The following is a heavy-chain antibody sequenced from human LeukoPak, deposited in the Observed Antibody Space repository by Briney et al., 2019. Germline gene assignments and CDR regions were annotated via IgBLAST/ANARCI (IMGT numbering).Heavy chain of an antibody. Sequence: ASVKVSCKASGYTFTSYGISWVRQAPGQGHEWMGWISAYNGNTNYAQKLQGRVTMTTDTSTSTAYMELRSLRSDDTAVYYCARDSGLRYFDWLFGPHEGVQYYFDFWGQGTLVTVSS. CDR2: ISAYNGNT. J-gene: IGHJ4*02. V-gene: IGHV1-18*01. CDR1: GYTFTSYG. D-gene: IGHD3-9*01. CDR3: ARDSGLRYFDWLFGPHEGVQYYFDF.